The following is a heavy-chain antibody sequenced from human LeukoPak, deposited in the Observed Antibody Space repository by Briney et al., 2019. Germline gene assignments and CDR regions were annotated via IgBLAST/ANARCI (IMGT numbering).Heavy chain of an antibody. Sequence: GGSLRLSCAASGFTFCSYEMNWVRQAPGKGLEWVSYISSSGSTIYYADSVKGRFTISRDNSKNMLYLQMNSLRAKDTAVYYCAKDVMHYGSGRPYYMDVWGKGTTVTISS. J-gene: IGHJ6*03. CDR3: AKDVMHYGSGRPYYMDV. V-gene: IGHV3-48*03. CDR2: ISSSGSTI. D-gene: IGHD3-10*01. CDR1: GFTFCSYE.